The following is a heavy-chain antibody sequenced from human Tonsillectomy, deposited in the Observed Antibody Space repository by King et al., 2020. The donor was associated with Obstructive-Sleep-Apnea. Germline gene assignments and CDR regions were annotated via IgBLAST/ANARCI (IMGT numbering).Heavy chain of an antibody. CDR2: MKPDGSDT. J-gene: IGHJ4*02. V-gene: IGHV3-74*01. D-gene: IGHD5-24*01. CDR3: VRDKDGYNF. Sequence: VQLVESGGGLVQPGGSLRLSCAASGFSFRSYIMEWVRQAPGKGLMWVSRMKPDGSDTRYADSVKGRFTTSRDNAKNMMYLQMNSLRVEDTAVYYCVRDKDGYNFWGQGTLVTVSS. CDR1: GFSFRSYI.